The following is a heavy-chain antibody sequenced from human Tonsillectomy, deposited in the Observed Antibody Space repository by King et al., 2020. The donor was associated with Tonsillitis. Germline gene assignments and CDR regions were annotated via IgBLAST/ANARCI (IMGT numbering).Heavy chain of an antibody. CDR3: ARVSDSSGYYYFDY. CDR2: MNPNSGNT. Sequence: VQLVESGAEVKKPGASVKVSCKASGYTFTSYDINWVRQATGQGLEWMGWMNPNSGNTGYAQKFQGRVTMTRNTSISTAYMELSSLRSEHPDVYYCARVSDSSGYYYFDYWGQGTLVTVSS. V-gene: IGHV1-8*01. CDR1: GYTFTSYD. D-gene: IGHD3-22*01. J-gene: IGHJ4*02.